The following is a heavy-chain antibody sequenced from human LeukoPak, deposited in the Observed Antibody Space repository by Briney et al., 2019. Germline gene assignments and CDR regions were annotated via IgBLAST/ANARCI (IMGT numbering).Heavy chain of an antibody. CDR3: ARRVRRSRADGDSSGWYYYMDV. J-gene: IGHJ6*03. V-gene: IGHV3-30*04. CDR2: ISYDGSNK. D-gene: IGHD6-19*01. CDR1: GFTFSSYA. Sequence: EAGRSLRLSCAASGFTFSSYAMHWVRQAPGKGLEWVAVISYDGSNKYYADSVKGRFTISRDNSKNTLYLQMNSLRAEDTAVYYCARRVRRSRADGDSSGWYYYMDVWGKGTTVTISS.